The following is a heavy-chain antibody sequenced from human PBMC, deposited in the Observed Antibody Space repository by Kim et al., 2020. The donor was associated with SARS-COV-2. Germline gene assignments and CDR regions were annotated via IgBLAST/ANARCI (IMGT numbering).Heavy chain of an antibody. V-gene: IGHV3-20*04. Sequence: GRSLRLSCAASGSTFDDYGMSWVRQPPGKGLEWVSGIKRNGDNTGYADSVKGRFAISRDNAKNSLYLQMNSLRAEDTALYYCARGYISGPFDSWGHGTL. D-gene: IGHD6-19*01. CDR2: IKRNGDNT. CDR1: GSTFDDYG. J-gene: IGHJ4*01. CDR3: ARGYISGPFDS.